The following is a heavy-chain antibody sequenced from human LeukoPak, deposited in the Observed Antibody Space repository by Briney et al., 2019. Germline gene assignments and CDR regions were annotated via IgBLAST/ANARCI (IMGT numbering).Heavy chain of an antibody. CDR2: VYPNTGGT. CDR1: GYTFTSYD. D-gene: IGHD3-16*01. V-gene: IGHV1-2*02. J-gene: IGHJ4*02. CDR3: AREATVGGY. Sequence: ASVKVSCKASGYTFTSYDINWVRQAPGQGLGWMGWVYPNTGGTNYAQRFQGRVSMTRDTSISTAYMELSRLGSDDTAVYYCAREATVGGYWGQGTLVTVSS.